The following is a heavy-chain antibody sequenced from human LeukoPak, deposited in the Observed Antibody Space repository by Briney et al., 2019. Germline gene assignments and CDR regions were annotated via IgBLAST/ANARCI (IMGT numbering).Heavy chain of an antibody. V-gene: IGHV5-51*01. CDR3: ARLSEMATASPIDY. CDR2: IYPGDSDT. Sequence: GESLKISCKGSGYSFTSYWLGWVRQMPGKGLEWMGIIYPGDSDTRYSPSFQGQVTISAHKSISTAYLQWSSLKASDTAMYYCARLSEMATASPIDYWGQGTLVTVSS. CDR1: GYSFTSYW. D-gene: IGHD5-24*01. J-gene: IGHJ4*02.